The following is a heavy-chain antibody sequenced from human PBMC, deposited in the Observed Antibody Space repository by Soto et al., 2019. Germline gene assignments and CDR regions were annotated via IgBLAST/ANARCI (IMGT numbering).Heavy chain of an antibody. CDR1: GGSISSNNW. CDR2: IYHSGST. CDR3: AREVIGAPGSFEANWFDP. D-gene: IGHD6-13*01. Sequence: SETLSLTCAVSGGSISSNNWWSWVRQSPGKGLEWIGEIYHSGSTNYNPSLKTRVTMSVDKSKNQFSLKLNSVTAADTAVYYCAREVIGAPGSFEANWFDPWGQGTPVTV. V-gene: IGHV4-4*02. J-gene: IGHJ5*02.